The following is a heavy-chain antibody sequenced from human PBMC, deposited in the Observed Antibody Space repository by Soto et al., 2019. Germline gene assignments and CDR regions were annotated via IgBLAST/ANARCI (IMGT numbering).Heavy chain of an antibody. V-gene: IGHV3-48*03. J-gene: IGHJ6*02. Sequence: PGGSLRLSCAASGFTFISYEMNCFGQSAVKGLEWVSYISSSGSTIYYADSVKGRFTISRDNAKNSLYLQMSSLRAEDTAVYYCARDPPKGSRRYGMDVWGQGTTVTVSS. CDR3: ARDPPKGSRRYGMDV. D-gene: IGHD6-6*01. CDR2: ISSSGSTI. CDR1: GFTFISYE.